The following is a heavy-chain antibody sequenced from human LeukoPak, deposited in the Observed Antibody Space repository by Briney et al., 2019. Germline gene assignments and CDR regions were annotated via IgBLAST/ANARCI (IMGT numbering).Heavy chain of an antibody. Sequence: SETLSLTCTVSGGSISSSSYYWRWIRQPPGKGLEWLWSIYYSGSTYYNPSLKSRVTLCVDASKIQFSLKLSSVTAADTAVYYCARLGLRFLEWLSRGVYWGQGTLVTVSS. D-gene: IGHD3-3*01. CDR1: GGSISSSSYY. V-gene: IGHV4-39*01. CDR3: ARLGLRFLEWLSRGVY. J-gene: IGHJ4*02. CDR2: IYYSGST.